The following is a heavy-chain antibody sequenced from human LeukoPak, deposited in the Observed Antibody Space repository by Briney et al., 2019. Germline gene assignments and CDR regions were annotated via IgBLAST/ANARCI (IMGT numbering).Heavy chain of an antibody. CDR2: INHSGST. D-gene: IGHD1-26*01. CDR1: GGSISSSSYY. Sequence: SETLSLSCTVSGGSISSSSYYWGWVRQPPGKGLGWIGEINHSGSTNYNPSLKSRVTISVDTSKNHFSLNLRSVTAADTAVYYCARRSYNFPFRYWGQGTPVTVSS. J-gene: IGHJ4*02. V-gene: IGHV4-39*02. CDR3: ARRSYNFPFRY.